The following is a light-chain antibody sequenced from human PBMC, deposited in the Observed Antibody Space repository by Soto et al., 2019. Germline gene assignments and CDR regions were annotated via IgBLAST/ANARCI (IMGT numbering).Light chain of an antibody. Sequence: DIQMTQSPSTLSASVGDRVTITCRASQSISSWLDWYQQKPGKAPKLLIYKASSLESGVPSRFSGSGSGTEFTLTISSLQPDDFATSYCYQYNSYPYTFGQGTKMEIK. CDR1: QSISSW. V-gene: IGKV1-5*03. CDR2: KAS. J-gene: IGKJ2*01. CDR3: YQYNSYPYT.